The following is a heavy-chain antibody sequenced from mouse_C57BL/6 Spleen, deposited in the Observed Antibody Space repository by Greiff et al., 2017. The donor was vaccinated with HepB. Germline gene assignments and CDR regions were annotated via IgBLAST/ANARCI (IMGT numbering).Heavy chain of an antibody. CDR3: ARPYSNYVYYFDY. Sequence: VQLQQPGAELVMPGASVKLSCKASGYTFTSYWMHWVKQRPGQGLEWIGEIDPSDSYTNYNQKFKGKSTLTVDKSSSTAYMQLSSLTSEDSAVYYCARPYSNYVYYFDYWGQGTTLTVSS. V-gene: IGHV1-69*01. CDR2: IDPSDSYT. CDR1: GYTFTSYW. D-gene: IGHD2-5*01. J-gene: IGHJ2*01.